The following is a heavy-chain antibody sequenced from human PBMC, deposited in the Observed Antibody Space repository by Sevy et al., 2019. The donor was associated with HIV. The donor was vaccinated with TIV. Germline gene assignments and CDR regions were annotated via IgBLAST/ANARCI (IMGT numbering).Heavy chain of an antibody. CDR3: AKRRVRSGLSGGGANYGMDV. Sequence: GGSLRLSCAASGFPFSSYAMSWVRQAPGRGLEWVSTLIGGGRRTYYADSVTGRFIISRDNSRNTLYLQMNSLRAEDMAIYYCAKRRVRSGLSGGGANYGMDVCGRGTTVTVSS. J-gene: IGHJ6*02. CDR1: GFPFSSYA. V-gene: IGHV3-23*01. D-gene: IGHD2-8*02. CDR2: LIGGGRRT.